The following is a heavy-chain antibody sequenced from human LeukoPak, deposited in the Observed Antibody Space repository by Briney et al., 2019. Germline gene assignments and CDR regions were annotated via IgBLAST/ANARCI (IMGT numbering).Heavy chain of an antibody. CDR1: GFTFSSYS. D-gene: IGHD3-22*01. CDR3: AKRPGPGYYDY. V-gene: IGHV3-48*01. CDR2: ISSSSSTI. Sequence: GGSLRLSCAASGFTFSSYSMNWVRQAPGKGLEWVSYISSSSSTIYYADSVKGRFTISRDNAKNSLYLQMNSVRAEDTAVYYCAKRPGPGYYDYWGQGTLVTVSS. J-gene: IGHJ4*02.